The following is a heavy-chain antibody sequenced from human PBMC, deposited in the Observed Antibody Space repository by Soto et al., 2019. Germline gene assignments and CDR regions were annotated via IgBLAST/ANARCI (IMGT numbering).Heavy chain of an antibody. CDR3: AREDPTSFRGDDYDFWSGLSISRMDV. D-gene: IGHD3-3*01. CDR2: IIPIFGTA. Sequence: QVQLVQSGAEVKKPGSSVKVSCKASGGTFSSYAISWVRQAPGQGLEWMGGIIPIFGTANYAQKFQGRVTITADESTSTAYMELSSLRSEDTAVYYCAREDPTSFRGDDYDFWSGLSISRMDVWGQGTTVTVSS. CDR1: GGTFSSYA. J-gene: IGHJ6*02. V-gene: IGHV1-69*01.